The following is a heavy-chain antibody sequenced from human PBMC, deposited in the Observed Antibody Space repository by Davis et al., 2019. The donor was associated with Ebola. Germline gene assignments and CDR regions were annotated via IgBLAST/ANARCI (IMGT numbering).Heavy chain of an antibody. Sequence: GESLKISCAASGFTFSSYWMSWVRQAPGKGLKWVANIKQDGSEKYYVDSVKGQFTISRDNAKNSLYLQMNSLRAEDTAVYYCAKVRVPEPHFDYWGQGTLVTVSS. CDR3: AKVRVPEPHFDY. CDR2: IKQDGSEK. J-gene: IGHJ4*02. D-gene: IGHD1-14*01. V-gene: IGHV3-7*03. CDR1: GFTFSSYW.